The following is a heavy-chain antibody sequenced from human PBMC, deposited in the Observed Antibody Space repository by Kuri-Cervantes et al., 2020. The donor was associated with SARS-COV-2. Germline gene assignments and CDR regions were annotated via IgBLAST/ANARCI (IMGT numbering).Heavy chain of an antibody. CDR3: ARDPLVVVPAAIEFDP. Sequence: ASVKVSCKASGYTFTSYGISWVRQAPGQGLEWMGWISAYNGNTNYAQKLQGRVTMTTDTSTSTAYMELRSLRSDDTAVYYCARDPLVVVPAAIEFDPWGQGTLVTVSS. CDR1: GYTFTSYG. V-gene: IGHV1-18*01. D-gene: IGHD2-2*01. J-gene: IGHJ5*02. CDR2: ISAYNGNT.